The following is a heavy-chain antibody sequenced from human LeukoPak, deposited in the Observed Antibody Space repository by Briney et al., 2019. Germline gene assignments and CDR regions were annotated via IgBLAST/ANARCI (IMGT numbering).Heavy chain of an antibody. J-gene: IGHJ6*03. Sequence: GGSLRLSCAAPGITFSSNWMSWVRQAPGKGLERVANIKPDGSEKYYVDSVKGRFTISRDNAKNSLYLQMNSLRAEDSAVYYCARDGCTSTSCYTRGDVWGKGTMVTVSS. V-gene: IGHV3-7*01. CDR3: ARDGCTSTSCYTRGDV. D-gene: IGHD2-2*02. CDR1: GITFSSNW. CDR2: IKPDGSEK.